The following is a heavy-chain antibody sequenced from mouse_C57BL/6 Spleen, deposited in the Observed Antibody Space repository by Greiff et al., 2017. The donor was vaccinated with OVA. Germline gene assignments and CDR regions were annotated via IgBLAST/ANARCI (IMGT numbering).Heavy chain of an antibody. CDR1: GFTFTDYY. CDR3: ARLGRRYFDY. CDR2: IRNKANGYTT. Sequence: EVQLVESGGGLVQPGGSLSLSCAASGFTFTDYYMSWVRQPPGKALEWLGFIRNKANGYTTEYSASVKGRFTISRDNSQSILYLQMNALRAEDSATYYCARLGRRYFDYWGQGTTLTVSS. V-gene: IGHV7-3*01. J-gene: IGHJ2*01. D-gene: IGHD4-1*01.